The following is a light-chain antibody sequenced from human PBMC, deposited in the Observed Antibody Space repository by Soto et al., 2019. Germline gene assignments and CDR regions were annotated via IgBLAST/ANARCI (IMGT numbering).Light chain of an antibody. J-gene: IGKJ1*01. CDR1: QSVRSN. CDR2: GAS. CDR3: QQYNNWWT. V-gene: IGKV3-15*01. Sequence: EILMTQSPATLSVSPGERATLSCRASQSVRSNLAWYQQRPGQAPRLLIYGASTRATDIPARFSGSGSGTEFTLTISSLQSEAFAVYYCQQYNNWWTFGQGTKVDIK.